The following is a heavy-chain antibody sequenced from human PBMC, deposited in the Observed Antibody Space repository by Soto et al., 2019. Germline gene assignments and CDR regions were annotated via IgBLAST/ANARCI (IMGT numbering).Heavy chain of an antibody. Sequence: PGESLKISCKGSGYSFTSYWIGWVRQMPGKGLEWMGIIYPGDSDTRYSPSFQGQVTISADKSISTAYLQWSSLKASDTAMYYCARAYCSSTSCYSGDAFDIWGQGTMVT. D-gene: IGHD2-2*01. V-gene: IGHV5-51*01. J-gene: IGHJ3*02. CDR2: IYPGDSDT. CDR1: GYSFTSYW. CDR3: ARAYCSSTSCYSGDAFDI.